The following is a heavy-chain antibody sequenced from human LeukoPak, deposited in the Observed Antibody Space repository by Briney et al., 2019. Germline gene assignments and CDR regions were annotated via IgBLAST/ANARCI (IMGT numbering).Heavy chain of an antibody. V-gene: IGHV1-69*05. CDR3: GRGAAMVYYYYMDV. CDR2: IIPISGTA. D-gene: IGHD2-2*01. Sequence: SVKVSCKASGGTFSSYAISWVRQAPGQGLEWMGGIIPISGTANYAQKFQGRVTITTDESTSTAYMELSSLRSEDTAVYYCGRGAAMVYYYYMDVWGKGTTVTVSS. J-gene: IGHJ6*03. CDR1: GGTFSSYA.